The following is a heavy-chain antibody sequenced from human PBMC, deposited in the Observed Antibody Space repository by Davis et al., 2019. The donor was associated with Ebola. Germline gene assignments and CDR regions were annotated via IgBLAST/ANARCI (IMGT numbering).Heavy chain of an antibody. Sequence: GGSLRLSCKGSGYSFTSYWIGWVRQMPGKGLEWMGIIYPGDSDTRYSPSFQGQVTISADKSISTAYLQWSSLKASDTAMYYCARRGGYYYDSSGYYDYYYYGMDVWGQGTTVTVSS. CDR2: IYPGDSDT. D-gene: IGHD3-22*01. CDR3: ARRGGYYYDSSGYYDYYYYGMDV. CDR1: GYSFTSYW. J-gene: IGHJ6*02. V-gene: IGHV5-51*01.